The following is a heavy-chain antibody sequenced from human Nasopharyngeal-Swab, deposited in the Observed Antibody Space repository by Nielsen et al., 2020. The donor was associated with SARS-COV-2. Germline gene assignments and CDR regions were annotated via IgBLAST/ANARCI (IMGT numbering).Heavy chain of an antibody. D-gene: IGHD4-23*01. CDR2: IIPILGIA. Sequence: SVKVSCKASGGTFSSYAISWVRQAPGQGLKWMGRIIPILGIANYAQKFQGRVTITADKSTSTAYMELSSLRSEDTAVYYCARDLGDYGGKGFGYWGQGTLVTVSS. J-gene: IGHJ4*02. V-gene: IGHV1-69*04. CDR3: ARDLGDYGGKGFGY. CDR1: GGTFSSYA.